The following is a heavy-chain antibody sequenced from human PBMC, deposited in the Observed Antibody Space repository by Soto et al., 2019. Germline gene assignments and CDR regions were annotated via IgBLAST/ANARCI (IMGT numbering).Heavy chain of an antibody. CDR2: IYYSGST. V-gene: IGHV4-39*01. D-gene: IGHD3-9*01. CDR3: ARRSQYYDILTGYLDYYFDS. Sequence: SETLSLTCSVSGGSTSSTTHYWDWIRQPPGKGLEWIGSIYYSGSTFYNPSLKSRVIISVDTSKNQFSLNRTSVTAADTAVYYCARRSQYYDILTGYLDYYFDSWGQGTLVTVSS. J-gene: IGHJ4*02. CDR1: GGSTSSTTHY.